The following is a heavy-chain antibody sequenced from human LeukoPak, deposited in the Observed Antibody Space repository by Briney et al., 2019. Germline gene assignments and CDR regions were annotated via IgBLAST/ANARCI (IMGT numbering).Heavy chain of an antibody. Sequence: GGSLRLSCAASGFTVHSNYMSWVRQAPGKGLEWVSVIDRSGVTHYADSVKGRFTISRDDSKNTLYLQMNSLRAEDTGVYYCAKDYRAHPLRPNWLDPWGQGTLVTVSS. J-gene: IGHJ5*02. V-gene: IGHV3-53*01. D-gene: IGHD1-26*01. CDR2: IDRSGVT. CDR3: AKDYRAHPLRPNWLDP. CDR1: GFTVHSNY.